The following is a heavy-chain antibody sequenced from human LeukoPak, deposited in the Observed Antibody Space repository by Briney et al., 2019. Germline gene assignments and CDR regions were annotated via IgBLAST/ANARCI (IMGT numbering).Heavy chain of an antibody. V-gene: IGHV5-51*01. CDR3: ARRTDRSFWYLDY. J-gene: IGHJ4*02. CDR1: GYSFTNYW. CDR2: IYPGDSDT. Sequence: GESLEISCKGSGYSFTNYWIGWVRLMPGKGLEWMGIIYPGDSDTRYSPSFQGQVTISADKSISTAYLQWSSLKASDTAMYYCARRTDRSFWYLDYWGQGTLVTVSS.